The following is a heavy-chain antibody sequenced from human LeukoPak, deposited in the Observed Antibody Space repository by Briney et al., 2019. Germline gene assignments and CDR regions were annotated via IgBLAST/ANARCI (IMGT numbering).Heavy chain of an antibody. J-gene: IGHJ3*02. CDR1: GGTFSSYA. V-gene: IGHV1-69*13. Sequence: SVKVSCKASGGTFSSYAISWVRQAPGQGLEWMGGIIPIFGTANYAQKFQGRVTITADESTSTDYMELSSLRSEDTAVYYCAREYGSPHPGAFDIWGQGTMVTVSS. D-gene: IGHD1-26*01. CDR2: IIPIFGTA. CDR3: AREYGSPHPGAFDI.